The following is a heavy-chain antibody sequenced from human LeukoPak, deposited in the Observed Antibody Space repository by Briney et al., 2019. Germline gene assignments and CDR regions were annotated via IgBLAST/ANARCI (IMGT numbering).Heavy chain of an antibody. CDR2: INHSGYT. D-gene: IGHD4-17*01. V-gene: IGHV4-34*01. CDR1: GVSFDDYY. J-gene: IGHJ4*02. CDR3: TRMTTGHDY. Sequence: SETLSLPCAVSGVSFDDYYWAWVRQTPGNGLEWIGEINHSGYTNDSPSLKSRVTLSIDTSRKQFSLNLRSVTVADAGTYYCTRMTTGHDYWGQGTLVTVSS.